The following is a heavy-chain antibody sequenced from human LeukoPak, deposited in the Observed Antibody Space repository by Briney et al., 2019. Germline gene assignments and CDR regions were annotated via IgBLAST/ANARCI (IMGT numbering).Heavy chain of an antibody. CDR2: VYYSGST. Sequence: PSETLSLTCSVSGDSISTSSYYWGWIRQPPGKGLEWIGTVYYSGSTYYNPSLTSRVTISVDTSKNQFSLKLSSVTAADTAVYYCARGSVGDYEKWLSWFDPWGQGTLVTVSS. D-gene: IGHD4-17*01. V-gene: IGHV4-39*07. J-gene: IGHJ5*02. CDR3: ARGSVGDYEKWLSWFDP. CDR1: GDSISTSSYY.